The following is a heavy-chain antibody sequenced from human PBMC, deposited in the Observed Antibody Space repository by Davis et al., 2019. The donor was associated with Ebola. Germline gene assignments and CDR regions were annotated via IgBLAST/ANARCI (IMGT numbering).Heavy chain of an antibody. D-gene: IGHD6-13*01. J-gene: IGHJ6*02. V-gene: IGHV3-33*06. CDR1: GFTFSSYG. CDR3: AKDETAAADTGGMDV. Sequence: GESLKISCAASGFTFSSYGMHWVRQAPGKGLEWVAVIWYDGSNKYYADSVKGRFTISRDNSKNTLYLQMNSLRAEDTAVYYCAKDETAAADTGGMDVWGQGTTVTVSS. CDR2: IWYDGSNK.